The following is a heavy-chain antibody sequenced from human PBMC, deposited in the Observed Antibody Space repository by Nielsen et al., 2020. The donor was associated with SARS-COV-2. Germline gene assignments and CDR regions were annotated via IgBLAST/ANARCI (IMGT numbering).Heavy chain of an antibody. J-gene: IGHJ6*02. Sequence: WIRQPPGKRLEWVAVIWYDGSNKYYADSVKGRFTISRDNSKNTLYLQMNSLRAEDTAVYYCARVGLGYCSGGSCYSGGSYYYYGMDVWGQGTTVTVSS. D-gene: IGHD2-15*01. CDR3: ARVGLGYCSGGSCYSGGSYYYYGMDV. V-gene: IGHV3-33*01. CDR2: IWYDGSNK.